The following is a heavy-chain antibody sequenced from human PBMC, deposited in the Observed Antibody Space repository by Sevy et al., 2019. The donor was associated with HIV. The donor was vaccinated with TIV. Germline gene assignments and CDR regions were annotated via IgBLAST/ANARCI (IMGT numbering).Heavy chain of an antibody. CDR3: ATQPNYYDSTGFPPGLNI. CDR1: GGSINTGGYY. Sequence: SETLSLTCTVSGGSINTGGYYWSWIRQHPGKGLEWIGYIYRSGSAFYNPSLESRVTISVDTSKNQFSLKLSAVTAADRAVYYFATQPNYYDSTGFPPGLNIWGQGTMVTVSS. V-gene: IGHV4-31*03. CDR2: IYRSGSA. J-gene: IGHJ3*02. D-gene: IGHD3-22*01.